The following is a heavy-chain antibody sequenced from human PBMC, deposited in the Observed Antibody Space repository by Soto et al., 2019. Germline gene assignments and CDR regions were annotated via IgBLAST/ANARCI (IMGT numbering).Heavy chain of an antibody. J-gene: IGHJ4*02. Sequence: EVQLVQSGAEVKKPGESLKISCKGSGYSFTSYWIGWVRQMPGKGLEWMGIIYPGDSDTRYSPSFQGQVTISADKSISTAYLQWSSLKASDTAMYYCARQGIAVVEARKPFDYWGQGTLVTVSS. CDR3: ARQGIAVVEARKPFDY. D-gene: IGHD3-22*01. V-gene: IGHV5-51*01. CDR2: IYPGDSDT. CDR1: GYSFTSYW.